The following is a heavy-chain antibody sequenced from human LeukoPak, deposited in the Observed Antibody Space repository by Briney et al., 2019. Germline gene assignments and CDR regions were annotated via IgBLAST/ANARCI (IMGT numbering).Heavy chain of an antibody. CDR2: ISYDGSNK. CDR3: AKDSRLVIIFLFDY. V-gene: IGHV3-30*18. J-gene: IGHJ4*02. D-gene: IGHD3-9*01. CDR1: GFTFSSYG. Sequence: TGGSLRLSCAASGFTFSSYGMHWVRQAPGKGLEWVAVISYDGSNKYYADSVKGRFTISRDNSKNTQYLQMNSLRAEDTAVYYCAKDSRLVIIFLFDYWGQGTLVTVSS.